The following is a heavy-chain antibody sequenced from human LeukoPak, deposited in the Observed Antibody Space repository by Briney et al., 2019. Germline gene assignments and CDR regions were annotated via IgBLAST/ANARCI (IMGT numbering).Heavy chain of an antibody. D-gene: IGHD3-22*01. J-gene: IGHJ6*03. V-gene: IGHV3-20*04. Sequence: GGSLRLSCAASGFTFDDYGMSWVRQAPGKGLEWVSGINWNGGSTGYADSVKGRFTISRDNAKNSLYLQLNSQRAQDTALYYCARDCAYDSSGYYFVGCYYYYMDVSGKGTTVTHSS. CDR1: GFTFDDYG. CDR2: INWNGGST. CDR3: ARDCAYDSSGYYFVGCYYYYMDV.